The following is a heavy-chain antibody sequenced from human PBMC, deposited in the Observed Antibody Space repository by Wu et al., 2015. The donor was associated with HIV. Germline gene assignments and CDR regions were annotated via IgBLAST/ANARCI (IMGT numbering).Heavy chain of an antibody. V-gene: IGHV1-2*02. CDR3: ARAPQDYYYYYGMDV. CDR1: GYTFTGYY. Sequence: QAQLVQSGAEVKKPGASVKVSCKASGYTFTGYYMHWVRQAPGQGLEWMGWINPNSGGTNYAQKFQGRVTMTRDTSISTAYMELSRLRSDDTAVYYCARAPQDYYYYYGMDVWGQGTTVTVSS. J-gene: IGHJ6*02. CDR2: INPNSGGT.